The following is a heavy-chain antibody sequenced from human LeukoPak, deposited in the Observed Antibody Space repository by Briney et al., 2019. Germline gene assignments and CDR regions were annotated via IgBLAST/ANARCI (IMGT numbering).Heavy chain of an antibody. J-gene: IGHJ4*02. CDR1: GGTFSSYA. Sequence: GSSVKVSCKASGGTFSSYAISWVRQAPGQGLEWMGGIIPIFGTANYAQKFQGRVTITTDEPTSTAYMELSSLRSEDTAVYYCARDFCIGGSCYWGYWGQGTLVTVSS. CDR2: IIPIFGTA. V-gene: IGHV1-69*05. CDR3: ARDFCIGGSCYWGY. D-gene: IGHD2-15*01.